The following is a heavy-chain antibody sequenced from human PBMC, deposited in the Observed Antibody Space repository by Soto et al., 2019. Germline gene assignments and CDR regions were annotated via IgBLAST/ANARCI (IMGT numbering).Heavy chain of an antibody. Sequence: SETLSLTCTVSGGSISSYYWSWIRQPPGKGLEWIGYIYYSGSTNYNPSLKSRVTISVDTSKNQFSLKLSSVTAADTAVYYCAREGPNVAFDIWGQGTMVTVSS. CDR1: GGSISSYY. CDR3: AREGPNVAFDI. V-gene: IGHV4-59*01. J-gene: IGHJ3*02. D-gene: IGHD2-8*01. CDR2: IYYSGST.